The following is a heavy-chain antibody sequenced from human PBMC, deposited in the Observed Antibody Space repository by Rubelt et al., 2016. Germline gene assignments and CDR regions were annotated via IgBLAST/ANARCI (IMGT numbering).Heavy chain of an antibody. Sequence: VRLQESGPGLVTPSETLSLVCTVSDGSISTYYWSWVRQPPGNRLEWIGFIYHSGSTNYHPSLKSRVTISVDTSKNQFSLKLSSVTAADTAVYYCARSNYFDYWGQGTLVTVSS. CDR2: IYHSGST. J-gene: IGHJ4*02. V-gene: IGHV4-59*08. CDR3: ARSNYFDY. CDR1: DGSISTYY.